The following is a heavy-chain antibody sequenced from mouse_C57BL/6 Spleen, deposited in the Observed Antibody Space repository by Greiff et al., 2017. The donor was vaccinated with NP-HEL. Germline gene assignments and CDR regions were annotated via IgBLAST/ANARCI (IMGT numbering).Heavy chain of an antibody. D-gene: IGHD3-2*02. CDR3: ERGGSSGYVFAY. CDR2: INPYNGGT. J-gene: IGHJ3*01. CDR1: GYTFTDYY. V-gene: IGHV1-19*01. Sequence: EVQLQQSGPVLVKPGASVKMSCKASGYTFTDYYMNWVKQSPGKSLEWIGVINPYNGGTTSNQQFKGKATLTVDKSSSTAYMELNSLTSEDSAVYYCERGGSSGYVFAYWGQGTLVTVAA.